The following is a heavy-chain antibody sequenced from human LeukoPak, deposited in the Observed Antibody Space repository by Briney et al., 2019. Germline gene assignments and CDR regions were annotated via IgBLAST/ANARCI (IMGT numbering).Heavy chain of an antibody. D-gene: IGHD6-19*01. V-gene: IGHV1-8*02. CDR3: ARGKGSWQQWLVQSWFDP. Sequence: ASVKVSCKASGYTFTGYYMHWVRQATGQGLEWMGWMNPNSGNTGYAQKFQGRVTMTRNTSISTAYMELSSLRSEDTAVYYCARGKGSWQQWLVQSWFDPWGQGTLVTVSS. J-gene: IGHJ5*02. CDR2: MNPNSGNT. CDR1: GYTFTGYY.